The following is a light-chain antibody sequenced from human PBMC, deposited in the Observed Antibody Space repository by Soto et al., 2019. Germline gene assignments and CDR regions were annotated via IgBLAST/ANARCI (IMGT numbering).Light chain of an antibody. CDR2: GNS. J-gene: IGLJ2*01. CDR1: SSNIGAGYD. V-gene: IGLV1-40*01. Sequence: QAVVTPPPSVSGAPGQRVTIYCPGSSSNIGAGYDVHWYQQLPGTAPKLLIYGNSNRPSGVPDRFSGSKSGTSASLAITGLQAEDEADYYGQSYDSSLSAVVFGGGTKVTVL. CDR3: QSYDSSLSAVV.